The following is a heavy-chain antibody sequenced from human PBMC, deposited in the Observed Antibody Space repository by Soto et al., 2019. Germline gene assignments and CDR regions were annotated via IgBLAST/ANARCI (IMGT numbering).Heavy chain of an antibody. D-gene: IGHD4-17*01. J-gene: IGHJ4*02. CDR2: ITSNGNFL. Sequence: EVQLVESGGGLVKPGGSLTLSCATSGFPFYVYGMTWVRQAPGKGLEWVSSITSNGNFLYYADAVRGRFSISRDNPKTSVSLEMNNMRAEDTAVYYCTMSDDGDAPGYWGQGTLVTVSS. CDR1: GFPFYVYG. CDR3: TMSDDGDAPGY. V-gene: IGHV3-21*02.